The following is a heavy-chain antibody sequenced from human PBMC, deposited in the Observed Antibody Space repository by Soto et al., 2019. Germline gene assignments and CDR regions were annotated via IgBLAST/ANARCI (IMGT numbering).Heavy chain of an antibody. Sequence: QVQLVESGGGVVQPGRSLRLSCAASGFTFSSYGMHWVRQAPGKGLEWVAVMSWDGSDEFYEETVKGRFTVSRDNSRNPLYLQMNSLRPEDTDVYYCAKEGCSGGICYGFDYWGQGTLVTVSS. J-gene: IGHJ4*02. CDR1: GFTFSSYG. D-gene: IGHD2-15*01. CDR2: MSWDGSDE. CDR3: AKEGCSGGICYGFDY. V-gene: IGHV3-30*18.